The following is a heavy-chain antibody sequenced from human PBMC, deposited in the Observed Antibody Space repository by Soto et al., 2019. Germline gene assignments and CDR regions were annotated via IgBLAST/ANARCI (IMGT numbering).Heavy chain of an antibody. Sequence: QVQLVQSGAEVKKPGASVKVSCKASGYTFTGYYMHWVRQAPGQGLEWMGWINPNSGGTNYAQKFQGWVTMTRDTSISTAYMELSRLRSDDTAVYYCARSLTHPYYYYGMDVWGQGTTVTVSS. CDR2: INPNSGGT. CDR1: GYTFTGYY. CDR3: ARSLTHPYYYYGMDV. V-gene: IGHV1-2*04. J-gene: IGHJ6*02.